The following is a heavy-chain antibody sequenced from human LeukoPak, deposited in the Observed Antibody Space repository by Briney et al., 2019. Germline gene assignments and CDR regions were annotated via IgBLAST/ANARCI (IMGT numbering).Heavy chain of an antibody. V-gene: IGHV4-61*05. CDR1: GGSISSSNYY. D-gene: IGHD3-22*01. CDR2: IYYSGST. CDR3: ARVRWLPPNNWFDP. J-gene: IGHJ5*02. Sequence: SETLSLTCTVSGGSISSSNYYWGWIRQAPGKGLEWIGNIYYSGSTHYNPSLKSRVTISVDTSRNQFSLRLSSVTAADTAMYYCARVRWLPPNNWFDPWGQGTLVTVSS.